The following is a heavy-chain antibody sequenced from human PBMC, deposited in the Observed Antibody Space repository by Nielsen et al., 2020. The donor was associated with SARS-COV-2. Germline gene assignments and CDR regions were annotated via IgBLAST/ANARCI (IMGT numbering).Heavy chain of an antibody. CDR1: GGSFSGYY. J-gene: IGHJ6*03. D-gene: IGHD6-19*01. V-gene: IGHV4-34*01. Sequence: SETLSLTCAVYGGSFSGYYWSWIRQPPGKGLEWIGEINHSGSTNYNPSLKSRVTISVDTSKNQFSLKLSSVTAADTAVYYCARATYSSGWYHPGYYYYYMDVWGKGTTVTVSS. CDR3: ARATYSSGWYHPGYYYYYMDV. CDR2: INHSGST.